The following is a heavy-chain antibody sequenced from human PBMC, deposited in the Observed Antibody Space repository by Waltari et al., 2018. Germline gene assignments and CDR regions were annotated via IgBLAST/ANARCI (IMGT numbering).Heavy chain of an antibody. CDR2: VSGDSGYI. Sequence: EVQLVESGGGLVQPGGSLRPSCAASGRTFTTYSMNWARQAPGKGLEWISYVSGDSGYIYYADSVRGRFTISRDNAQNSMYLQMNNLRADDTAVYYCAGIRRGFWFFDLWGRGTLVTVSS. J-gene: IGHJ2*01. CDR1: GRTFTTYS. CDR3: AGIRRGFWFFDL. V-gene: IGHV3-48*04. D-gene: IGHD3-10*01.